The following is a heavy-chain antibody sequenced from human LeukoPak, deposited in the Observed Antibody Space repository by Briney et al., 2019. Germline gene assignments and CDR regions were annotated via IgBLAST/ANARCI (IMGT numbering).Heavy chain of an antibody. CDR1: GFTFSSYE. D-gene: IGHD6-19*01. Sequence: PGGSLRLSCAAFGFTFSSYEMNWVRQAPGKGLEWVSYISSSGSTIYYADSVKGRFTIPRDNAKNSLYLQMNSLRAEDTAVYYCARVRAVAGGNYFDYWGQGTLVTVSS. CDR3: ARVRAVAGGNYFDY. J-gene: IGHJ4*02. V-gene: IGHV3-48*03. CDR2: ISSSGSTI.